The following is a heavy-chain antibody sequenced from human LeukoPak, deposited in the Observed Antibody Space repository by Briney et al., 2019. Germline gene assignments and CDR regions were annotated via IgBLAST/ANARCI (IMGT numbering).Heavy chain of an antibody. CDR1: GYTFTSYG. V-gene: IGHV1-18*01. D-gene: IGHD3-22*01. CDR2: ISAYNGNT. Sequence: GASVKVSCKASGYTFTSYGISWVRQAPGQGLEWMGWISAYNGNTNYAQKFQGRVTINTDESTSTAYMELSSLRSEDTAMYYCARDGIVVASIRGAFDIWGQGAMVIVSA. CDR3: ARDGIVVASIRGAFDI. J-gene: IGHJ3*02.